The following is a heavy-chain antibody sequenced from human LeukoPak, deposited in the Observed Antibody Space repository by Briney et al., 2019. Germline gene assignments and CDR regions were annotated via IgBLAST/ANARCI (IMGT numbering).Heavy chain of an antibody. CDR3: AKDRYYDSSFGRESYFDY. Sequence: GGSLRLSCAASGFTFSSYAMSWVRQAPGKGLEWVSAISGSGGSTYYAGSVKGRFTISRDNSKNTLYLQMNSLRAEDTAVYYCAKDRYYDSSFGRESYFDYWGQGTLVTVSS. CDR1: GFTFSSYA. V-gene: IGHV3-23*01. D-gene: IGHD3-22*01. J-gene: IGHJ4*02. CDR2: ISGSGGST.